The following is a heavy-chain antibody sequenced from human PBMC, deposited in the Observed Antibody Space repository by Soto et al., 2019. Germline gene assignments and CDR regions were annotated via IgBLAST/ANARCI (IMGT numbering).Heavy chain of an antibody. CDR3: ARAVGGNSSYFED. J-gene: IGHJ4*02. CDR2: ISYDGNHK. CDR1: GFTFSYYA. Sequence: QVQLVESGGGVVQSGRSLRLSCAASGFTFSYYAMHWVRQAPGKGLEWVAVISYDGNHKYYRDSVKGRFTISRDSSKNTLYLQMNSLRADDTAVYYCARAVGGNSSYFEDWGQGTLVTVSS. V-gene: IGHV3-30-3*01. D-gene: IGHD2-21*02.